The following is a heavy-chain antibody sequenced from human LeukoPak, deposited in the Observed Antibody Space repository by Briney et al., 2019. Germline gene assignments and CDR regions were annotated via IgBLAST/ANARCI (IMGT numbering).Heavy chain of an antibody. Sequence: GGSLRLSCAASGFTFSSYEMNWVRQAPGKGLEWVSYISSSGSTIYYADSVKGRFTISRDNSRNTLYLQMNSLRAEDTAVYYCVKTDRTGALGRFRMRSDAFDIWGQGTMVTVSS. CDR2: ISSSGSTI. J-gene: IGHJ3*02. CDR1: GFTFSSYE. CDR3: VKTDRTGALGRFRMRSDAFDI. D-gene: IGHD3-3*01. V-gene: IGHV3-48*03.